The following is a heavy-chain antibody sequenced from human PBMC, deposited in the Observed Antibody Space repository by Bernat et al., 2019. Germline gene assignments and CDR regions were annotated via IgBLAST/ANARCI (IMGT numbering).Heavy chain of an antibody. J-gene: IGHJ3*02. V-gene: IGHV1-3*01. D-gene: IGHD2-2*01. CDR1: GYTFTSYA. CDR2: INAGNGNT. CDR3: ARAHCSTTSCYPKDAFDI. Sequence: QVQLVQSGAEVKKPGASVKVSCKASGYTFTSYAMHWVRQAPGQRLEWMGWINAGNGNTGCAQKFQGRVTMSRNTSISTAYMELSSLRSEDTAVYYCARAHCSTTSCYPKDAFDIWGQGTMVTVSS.